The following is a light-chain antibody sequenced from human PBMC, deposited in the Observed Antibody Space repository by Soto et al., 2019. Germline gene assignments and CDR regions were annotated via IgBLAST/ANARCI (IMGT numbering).Light chain of an antibody. Sequence: SVLHKPPSATGTPGQRVSISCSGSSSNIGSNSVQWHQQLPGTAPNLLIYADNQRPSGVPDRFSGSKSGTSASLAITGLQSGDEADYYCAAWDDSLNGFVFGTGTKVTVL. CDR2: ADN. V-gene: IGLV1-44*01. CDR1: SSNIGSNS. J-gene: IGLJ1*01. CDR3: AAWDDSLNGFV.